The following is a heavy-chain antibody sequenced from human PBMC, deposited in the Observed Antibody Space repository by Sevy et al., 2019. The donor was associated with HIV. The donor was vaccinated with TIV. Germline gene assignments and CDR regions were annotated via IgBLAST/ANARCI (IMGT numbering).Heavy chain of an antibody. Sequence: SETLSLTCTVSGGSISSYYWSWIRQPAGKGLEWIGRIYTSGSTNYNPSLKSRVTMSVDTSNNQFSLKLSSVTAADTAVYYCAREPTYYDSSLGVTWGQGTLVTVSS. CDR3: AREPTYYDSSLGVT. J-gene: IGHJ5*02. CDR1: GGSISSYY. CDR2: IYTSGST. V-gene: IGHV4-4*07. D-gene: IGHD3-22*01.